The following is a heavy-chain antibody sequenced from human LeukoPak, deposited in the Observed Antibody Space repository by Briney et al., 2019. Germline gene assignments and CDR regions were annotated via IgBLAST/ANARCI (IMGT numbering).Heavy chain of an antibody. J-gene: IGHJ4*02. CDR3: ARIDYATFDC. V-gene: IGHV4-59*01. CDR1: GGSINSYY. CDR2: IYYSGST. Sequence: SETLSLTCTVSGGSINSYYWSWIRQPPGRGLEWLGDIYYSGSTIYNPSLKSRVTISVDTSKNQFSLNLRSVTAADTAVYYCARIDYATFDCWGPGTLVTVSS. D-gene: IGHD3-16*01.